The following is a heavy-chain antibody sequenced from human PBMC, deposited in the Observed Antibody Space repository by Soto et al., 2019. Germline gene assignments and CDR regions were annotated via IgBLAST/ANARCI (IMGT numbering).Heavy chain of an antibody. D-gene: IGHD3-10*01. CDR1: GFTFSSYA. J-gene: IGHJ6*02. CDR3: AQEWFGEDSYYYAMDV. V-gene: IGHV3-23*01. Sequence: EVQLLESGGGFVEPGGSLRLSCAASGFTFSSYAMRWVRQAPGKGLEWVSAITGSGGKTYYAYSVKGRFTISRDNSKNQLYLKMTSLRAEDTAVYYCAQEWFGEDSYYYAMDVLGQGTTVTVS. CDR2: ITGSGGKT.